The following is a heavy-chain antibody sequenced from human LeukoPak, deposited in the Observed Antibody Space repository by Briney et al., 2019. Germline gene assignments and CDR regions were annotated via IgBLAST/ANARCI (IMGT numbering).Heavy chain of an antibody. CDR3: ARRGYGDYAPFDY. Sequence: GGSLRLSCAVSGFTVSTNSMTWVRQAPGKGLEWVSLIYSGDTTYYADSVKGRLTISRDNSKNTLYLQMNSLRADDTALYYCARRGYGDYAPFDYWGQGTLVTVSS. V-gene: IGHV3-66*04. J-gene: IGHJ4*02. D-gene: IGHD4-17*01. CDR1: GFTVSTNS. CDR2: IYSGDTT.